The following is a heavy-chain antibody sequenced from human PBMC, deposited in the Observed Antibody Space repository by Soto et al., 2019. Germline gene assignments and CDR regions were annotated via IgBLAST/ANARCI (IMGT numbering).Heavy chain of an antibody. J-gene: IGHJ4*02. D-gene: IGHD1-1*01. V-gene: IGHV3-23*01. CDR2: ISGSGDST. Sequence: EVQLLESGGGLVQPGGSLRLSCAASGFTFNSYAMSWVRQAPGKGLEWVSAISGSGDSTSYADSVKGRFTISRDNSKNTLYLPMNGLRAEDTAVYYCAKEDLERDYFDYWGQGTLVTVSS. CDR1: GFTFNSYA. CDR3: AKEDLERDYFDY.